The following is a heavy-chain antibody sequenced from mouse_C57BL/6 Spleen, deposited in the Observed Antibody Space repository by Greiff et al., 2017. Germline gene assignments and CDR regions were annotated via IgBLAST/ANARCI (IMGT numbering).Heavy chain of an antibody. Sequence: VQRVESGAELAKPGASVKLSCKASGYTFTSYWMHWVKQRPGQGLEWIGYINPSSGYTKYNQKFKDKATLTADKSSSTAYMQLSSLTSEDSAVYYCALITTVVDYWGQGTTLTVSS. V-gene: IGHV1-7*01. CDR1: GYTFTSYW. CDR2: INPSSGYT. J-gene: IGHJ2*01. D-gene: IGHD1-1*01. CDR3: ALITTVVDY.